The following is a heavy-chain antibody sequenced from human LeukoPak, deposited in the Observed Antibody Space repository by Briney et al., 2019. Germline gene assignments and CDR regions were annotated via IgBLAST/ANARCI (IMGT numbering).Heavy chain of an antibody. CDR3: ARDASSSWYGTYYFDY. CDR1: GYTFTSYG. CDR2: ISAYNGNT. Sequence: GASVKVSCKASGYTFTSYGISWVRQAPGQGLEWMGWISAYNGNTNYAQKLQGRVTMTTDTSTSTAYMELRSLRSDDTAVYYCARDASSSWYGTYYFDYWGQGTLVTVSS. V-gene: IGHV1-18*01. D-gene: IGHD6-13*01. J-gene: IGHJ4*02.